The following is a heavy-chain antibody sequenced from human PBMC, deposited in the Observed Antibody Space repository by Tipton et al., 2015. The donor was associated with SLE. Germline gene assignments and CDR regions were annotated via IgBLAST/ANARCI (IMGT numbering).Heavy chain of an antibody. J-gene: IGHJ4*02. CDR3: ARDSGGAIAVSGTVKGFDS. CDR1: GFRFRSYG. Sequence: SLRLSCEASGFRFRSYGMHWVRQAPGKGLEWVSVISFDGNKQNYADSVKGRFTISRDNSKNTLDLQMNSLRPEDTAVYYCARDSGGAIAVSGTVKGFDSWGQGTLVTVSS. D-gene: IGHD6-19*01. V-gene: IGHV3-30*19. CDR2: ISFDGNKQ.